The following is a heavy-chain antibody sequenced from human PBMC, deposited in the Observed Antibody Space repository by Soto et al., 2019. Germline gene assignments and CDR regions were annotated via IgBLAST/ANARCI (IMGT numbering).Heavy chain of an antibody. Sequence: QVQLVESGGGVVQPGRSLRLSCAASGFTFSSYAMHWVRQAPGKGLEWVAVISYDGSNKYYADSVKGRFTISRDNSKNTLYLQMNSLRAEDTAVYYCARRRHHYYYGMDVWGQGTTVTVSS. CDR1: GFTFSSYA. CDR2: ISYDGSNK. J-gene: IGHJ6*02. V-gene: IGHV3-30-3*01. CDR3: ARRRHHYYYGMDV.